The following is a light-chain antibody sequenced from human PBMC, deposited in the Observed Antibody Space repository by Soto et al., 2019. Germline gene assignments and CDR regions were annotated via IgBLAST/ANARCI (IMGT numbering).Light chain of an antibody. Sequence: EIVLAQSPGTLSLSPGERATLPCRASQSVSSTYLVWYQQKPGQAPRLLIYGASNRAGGVPDRFSGSGSGTDFTLTISRLEPEDLAVYYCQQYGNSRWTFGQGTKVDIK. V-gene: IGKV3-20*01. CDR2: GAS. CDR1: QSVSSTY. J-gene: IGKJ1*01. CDR3: QQYGNSRWT.